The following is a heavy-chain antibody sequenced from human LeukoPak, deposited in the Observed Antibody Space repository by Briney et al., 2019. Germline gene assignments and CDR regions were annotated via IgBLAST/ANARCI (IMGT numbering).Heavy chain of an antibody. V-gene: IGHV3-73*01. CDR1: GFTFSGSK. D-gene: IGHD2-21*01. CDR2: ITSKADSYST. Sequence: GGSLRLSCVPSGFTFSGSKMLWVRQASGKGLEWVGRITSKADSYSTIYAASVKGRFTISRDDSKNTAYLQMNSLKTEDTAVYYCIRQDCGASGCSHPDYWGQGTLVTVSS. J-gene: IGHJ4*02. CDR3: IRQDCGASGCSHPDY.